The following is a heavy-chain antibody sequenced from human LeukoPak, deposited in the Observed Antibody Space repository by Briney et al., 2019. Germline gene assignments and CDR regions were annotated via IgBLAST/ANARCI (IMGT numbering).Heavy chain of an antibody. CDR1: GFTFSSYD. CDR2: ISGSGGST. V-gene: IGHV3-23*01. J-gene: IGHJ5*02. CDR3: SLRAFWFDP. Sequence: GGSLRLSCAASGFTFSSYDMSWVRQAPGKGLEWVSAISGSGGSTYYADSVKGRFTISRDNSKNTLFLQMNNLRAEDTAVYYCSLRAFWFDPWGQGTLVSVSS. D-gene: IGHD2-21*02.